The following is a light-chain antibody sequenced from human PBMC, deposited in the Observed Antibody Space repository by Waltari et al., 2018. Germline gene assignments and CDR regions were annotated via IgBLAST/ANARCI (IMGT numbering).Light chain of an antibody. CDR1: QSISRD. V-gene: IGKV1-39*01. J-gene: IGKJ4*01. Sequence: DIQMTQSPSSLSASVGDRVTITCRASQSISRDLNWYQKKPGKAPKLLIYGASSLQSGVPSRFSGSGSGTDFTLIISSLQPEDFATYYCQQSYSTPLTFGGGTKVEIK. CDR2: GAS. CDR3: QQSYSTPLT.